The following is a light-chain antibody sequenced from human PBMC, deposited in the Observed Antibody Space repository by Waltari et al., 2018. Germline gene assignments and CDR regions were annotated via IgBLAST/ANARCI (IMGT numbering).Light chain of an antibody. J-gene: IGKJ4*01. CDR2: TAS. CDR3: QQSYITPLT. CDR1: QSISRY. Sequence: DIQMTQSTSSLSASLGDRVTITCRASQSISRYLNWFQQKPGKAPNLLIYTASSLETGVPSRFSGSGSGTDFTLTITSLQPEEFATYYCQQSYITPLTFGGGTKVEI. V-gene: IGKV1-39*01.